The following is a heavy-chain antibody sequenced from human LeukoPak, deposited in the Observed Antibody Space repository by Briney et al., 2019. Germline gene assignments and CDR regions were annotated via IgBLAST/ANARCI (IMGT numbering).Heavy chain of an antibody. CDR3: ARVNYDVLTGQGGWFDP. CDR1: GGSINSGGYS. V-gene: IGHV4-30-2*01. Sequence: LSETLSLTCAVSGGSINSGGYSWSWIRQPPGKGLEWIGYIYHSGSTYYNPSLKSRVTISVDRSKKQFSLKLSSVTAADTAVYFCARVNYDVLTGQGGWFDPWGQGTLVTVSS. CDR2: IYHSGST. J-gene: IGHJ5*02. D-gene: IGHD3-9*01.